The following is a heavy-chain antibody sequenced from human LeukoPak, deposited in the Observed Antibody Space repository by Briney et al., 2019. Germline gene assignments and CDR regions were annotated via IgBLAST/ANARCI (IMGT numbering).Heavy chain of an antibody. J-gene: IGHJ4*02. V-gene: IGHV3-11*01. CDR3: AREIVVGETGSYLDY. D-gene: IGHD3-22*01. Sequence: AGGSLRLSCAASGFIFSDFYMTWLRQAPGKGLEWVSYITSSNTSTPLYYADSVKGRFTISRDNAKNSLYLQMNSLRAEDTAVYYCAREIVVGETGSYLDYWGQGILVTVSS. CDR2: ITSSNTSTPL. CDR1: GFIFSDFY.